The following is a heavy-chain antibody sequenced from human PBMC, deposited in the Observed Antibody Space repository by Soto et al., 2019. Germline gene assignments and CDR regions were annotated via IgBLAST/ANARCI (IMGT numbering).Heavy chain of an antibody. J-gene: IGHJ6*02. CDR2: ISAYNGNT. V-gene: IGHV1-18*01. Sequence: VSRESCCYSIELSGISWLRRPPVPGLEWMGWISAYNGNTNYAQKLQGRVTMTTDTSTSTAYMELRSLRSDDTAVYYCARDPGSDWWYYYGMDVRGQGNTVNVSS. D-gene: IGHD6-19*01. CDR3: ARDPGSDWWYYYGMDV. CDR1: CYSIELSG.